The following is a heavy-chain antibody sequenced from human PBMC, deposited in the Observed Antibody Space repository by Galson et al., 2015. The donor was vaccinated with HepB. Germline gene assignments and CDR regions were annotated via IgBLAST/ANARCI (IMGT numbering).Heavy chain of an antibody. CDR2: INAGNGNT. J-gene: IGHJ4*02. CDR3: ARGSGSGWLRPSDY. CDR1: GYTFTSYA. D-gene: IGHD3-10*01. V-gene: IGHV1-3*01. Sequence: SCKASGYTFTSYAMHWVRQAPGQRLEWMGWINAGNGNTKYSQKFQGRVTITRDTSASTAYMELSSLRSEDTAVYYCARGSGSGWLRPSDYWGQGTLVTVSS.